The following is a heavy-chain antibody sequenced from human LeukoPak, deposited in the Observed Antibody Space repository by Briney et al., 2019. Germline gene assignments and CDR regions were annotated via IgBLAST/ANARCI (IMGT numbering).Heavy chain of an antibody. CDR1: GFTFSSYG. Sequence: GGSLRLSCAASGFTFSSYGMSWVRQAPGKGLEWVSAISGSGGSTYYADSVKGRFTISRDNSKNTLYLQMNSLRAEDTAVYYCAKYFFDGDYYYYYYMDVWGKGTTVTVSS. V-gene: IGHV3-23*01. CDR3: AKYFFDGDYYYYYYMDV. D-gene: IGHD4-17*01. CDR2: ISGSGGST. J-gene: IGHJ6*03.